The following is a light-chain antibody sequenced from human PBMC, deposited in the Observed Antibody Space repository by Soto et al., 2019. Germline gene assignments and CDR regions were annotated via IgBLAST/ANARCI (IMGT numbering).Light chain of an antibody. V-gene: IGKV3-20*01. CDR1: QTVRNNY. J-gene: IGKJ4*01. CDR2: DAS. CDR3: QQFSSYPLT. Sequence: EFVLTQSPGTLSLSPGERATLSCRASQTVRNNYLAWYQQKPGQAPRLLIYDASSRATGIPDRFSGGVSGTDFTLTISRLEPEDCAVYYCQQFSSYPLTFGGGTKVEIK.